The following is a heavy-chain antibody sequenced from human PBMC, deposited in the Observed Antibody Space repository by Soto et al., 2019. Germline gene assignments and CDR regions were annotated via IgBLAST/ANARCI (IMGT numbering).Heavy chain of an antibody. J-gene: IGHJ4*02. V-gene: IGHV1-3*01. Sequence: GASVKVSCKASGYTFSSYAIYWVRQAPGQGLEWMGWINAGNGNTKYSQKFQGRVTITRDTSASTAYMELNSLRSEDTAVYYCARVDGTYWGQGTLVTVSS. D-gene: IGHD1-26*01. CDR3: ARVDGTY. CDR1: GYTFSSYA. CDR2: INAGNGNT.